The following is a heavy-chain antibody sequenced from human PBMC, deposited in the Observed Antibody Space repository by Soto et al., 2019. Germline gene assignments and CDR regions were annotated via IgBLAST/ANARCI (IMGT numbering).Heavy chain of an antibody. CDR1: GFSVSINY. J-gene: IGHJ5*02. CDR3: ASISVAEGFDP. D-gene: IGHD6-19*01. Sequence: EVQLVETGGDLIQPGGSLRLSCAASGFSVSINYMSWVRQAPGKGLEWVSIINADGSSYYADSVKGRFTISRDNSKNAVVLQRNSLRAEDTAVYYFASISVAEGFDPWGQGTLVTVSS. V-gene: IGHV3-53*02. CDR2: INADGSS.